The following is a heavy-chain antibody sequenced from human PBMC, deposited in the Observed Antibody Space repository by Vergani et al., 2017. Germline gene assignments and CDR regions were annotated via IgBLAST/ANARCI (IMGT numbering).Heavy chain of an antibody. CDR1: GFTFSDYY. D-gene: IGHD6-13*01. J-gene: IGHJ5*02. CDR2: ISSSSSYI. V-gene: IGHV3-11*05. CDR3: AKGRRGGEVQQPNWFDP. Sequence: QVQLVESGGGLVKPGGSLRLSCAASGFTFSDYYMSWIRQAPGKGLEWVSSISSSSSYIYYAYSVKGRLTISRDNSKNTLYLQMNSLRAEDTAVYYCAKGRRGGEVQQPNWFDPWGQGTLVTVSS.